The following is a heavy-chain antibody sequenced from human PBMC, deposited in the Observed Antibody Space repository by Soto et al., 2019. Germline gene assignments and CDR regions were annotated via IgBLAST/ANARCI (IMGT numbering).Heavy chain of an antibody. CDR2: IGFRGKT. CDR1: GGSISSYY. Sequence: SETLSLTCTVSGGSISSYYWNWIRQPPGKELEWIGHIGFRGKTNYNPSLKSRVTISVDTSKKQFSLKLNSVTAADTAVYYCARSLNSESVNFWGQGTLVSVS. V-gene: IGHV4-59*01. CDR3: ARSLNSESVNF. D-gene: IGHD4-4*01. J-gene: IGHJ4*02.